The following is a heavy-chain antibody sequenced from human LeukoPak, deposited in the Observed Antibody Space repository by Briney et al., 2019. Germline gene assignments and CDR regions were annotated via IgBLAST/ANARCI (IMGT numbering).Heavy chain of an antibody. V-gene: IGHV4-59*08. CDR3: ARGMAGTSYFFDS. CDR1: GGSISSYY. J-gene: IGHJ4*02. D-gene: IGHD6-19*01. CDR2: IYYSGST. Sequence: SETLSLTCTVSGGSISSYYWSWIRQPPGKGLEWIGYIYYSGSTNYNPSLKSRVTISVDTSKNQFSLKLSSVTAADTAVYYCARGMAGTSYFFDSWGQGTLVTVPS.